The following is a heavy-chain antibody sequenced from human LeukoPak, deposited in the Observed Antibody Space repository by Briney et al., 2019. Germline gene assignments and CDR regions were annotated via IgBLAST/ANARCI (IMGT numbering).Heavy chain of an antibody. CDR2: ISGSSGST. D-gene: IGHD6-25*01. CDR1: GFTFSSYA. J-gene: IGHJ3*02. V-gene: IGHV3-23*01. CDR3: AKDEAGAFDI. Sequence: GGSLRLSCAASGFTFSSYAMSWVRQAPGKGLEWVSAISGSSGSTYYADSVKGRFTISRDNSKNTLYLQMNSLKAEDTAVYYCAKDEAGAFDIWGQGTMVTVSS.